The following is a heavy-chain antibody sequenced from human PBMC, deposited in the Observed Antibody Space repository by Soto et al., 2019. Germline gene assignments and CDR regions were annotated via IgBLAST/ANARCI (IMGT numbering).Heavy chain of an antibody. D-gene: IGHD2-2*01. CDR1: GGSFSGYY. CDR3: ARVTSNYDYGMDG. V-gene: IGHV4-34*01. CDR2: INHSGST. J-gene: IGHJ6*02. Sequence: QVQLQQWGAGLLKPSETLSLTCAVYGGSFSGYYWSWIRQPPGKGLEWIGEINHSGSTNYNQSLKSRVTISVDTSKNQFSLKLSSVTAADTAVYYCARVTSNYDYGMDGWGQGTTVTVYS.